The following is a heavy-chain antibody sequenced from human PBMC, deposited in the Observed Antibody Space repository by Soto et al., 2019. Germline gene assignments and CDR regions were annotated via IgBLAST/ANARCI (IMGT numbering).Heavy chain of an antibody. J-gene: IGHJ6*02. D-gene: IGHD2-2*01. V-gene: IGHV1-69*01. CDR2: IIPIFGTE. CDR1: GGTFSSHS. Sequence: QVQLVQSGAEVKKPGSSVKVSCKVSGGTFSSHSINWVRQAPGQGPEWMGGIIPIFGTENYAQKFQGRVTITADDSTSTAYIELSSLTSEDTALYYCSTSLYCSTTRCYYYYGLDVWGQGTTVIVSS. CDR3: STSLYCSTTRCYYYYGLDV.